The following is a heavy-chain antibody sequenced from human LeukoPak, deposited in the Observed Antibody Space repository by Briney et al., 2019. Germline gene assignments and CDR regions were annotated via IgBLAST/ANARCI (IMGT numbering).Heavy chain of an antibody. J-gene: IGHJ3*01. Sequence: PGGSLRLSCSASGFTVSSYYMAWVRQAPGKGLECVSFIHSDGATKYADFVRGRFIISRDNSKSTLFLQINSLRAEDTAFYYCARVAYYRVTMDQITDAFDVWGRGTVVTVSP. V-gene: IGHV3-66*01. D-gene: IGHD4/OR15-4a*01. CDR1: GFTVSSYY. CDR3: ARVAYYRVTMDQITDAFDV. CDR2: IHSDGAT.